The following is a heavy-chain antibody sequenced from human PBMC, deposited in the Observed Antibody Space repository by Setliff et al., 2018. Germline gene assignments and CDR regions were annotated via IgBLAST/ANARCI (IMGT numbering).Heavy chain of an antibody. V-gene: IGHV3-30*04. CDR1: VFTFSSCA. J-gene: IGHJ4*02. Sequence: GGSLRLSCAASVFTFSSCAMHWVRQAPGKGLEWVAVISYDGSNKYYADSVKGRFTISRDNSKNTLYLQMNSLRAEDTAVYYCARTCSGSGCYAGLESWGQGTPVTVSS. CDR2: ISYDGSNK. CDR3: ARTCSGSGCYAGLES. D-gene: IGHD2-15*01.